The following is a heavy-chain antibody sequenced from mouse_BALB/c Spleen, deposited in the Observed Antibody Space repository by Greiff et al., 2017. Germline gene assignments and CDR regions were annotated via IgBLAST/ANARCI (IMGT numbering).Heavy chain of an antibody. CDR1: GYSFTSYW. J-gene: IGHJ2*01. Sequence: QVQLKESGPQLVRPGASVKISCKASGYSFTSYWMHWVKQRPGQGLEWIGMIDPSDSETRLNQKFKDKATLTVDKSSSTAYMQLSSPTSEDSAVYYCASGQLGPDYWGQGTTLTVSS. D-gene: IGHD3-2*01. CDR2: IDPSDSET. CDR3: ASGQLGPDY. V-gene: IGHV1S126*01.